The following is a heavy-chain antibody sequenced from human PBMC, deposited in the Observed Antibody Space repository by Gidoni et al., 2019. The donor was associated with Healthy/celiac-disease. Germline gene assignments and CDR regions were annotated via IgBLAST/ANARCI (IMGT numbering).Heavy chain of an antibody. Sequence: EVQLLESGGGWVQPVGSMRLSCAASGFTFRSSAMRLVRQAPGKGLGGVSAIRGSGGSTYYAASGEGLFTSSRDNAKNTLYRQMNSLRAEDTAVYYCAKSVHHQWRVRHNWFDPWGQGTLVTVSS. J-gene: IGHJ5*02. CDR2: IRGSGGST. CDR1: GFTFRSSA. V-gene: IGHV3-23*01. CDR3: AKSVHHQWRVRHNWFDP. D-gene: IGHD6-19*01.